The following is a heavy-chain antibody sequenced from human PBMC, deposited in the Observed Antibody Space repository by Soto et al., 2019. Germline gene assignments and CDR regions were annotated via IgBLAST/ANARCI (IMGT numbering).Heavy chain of an antibody. CDR1: GYSFTSYW. CDR3: ARQSARPTYYYYGMDV. J-gene: IGHJ6*02. V-gene: IGHV5-51*01. Sequence: GESVKISCEGSGYSFTSYWIGWVRQMPGKGLEWMGIIYPGDSDTRYSPSFQGQVTISADKSISTAYLQWSSLKASDTAMYYCARQSARPTYYYYGMDVWGQGPTVTVS. CDR2: IYPGDSDT. D-gene: IGHD6-6*01.